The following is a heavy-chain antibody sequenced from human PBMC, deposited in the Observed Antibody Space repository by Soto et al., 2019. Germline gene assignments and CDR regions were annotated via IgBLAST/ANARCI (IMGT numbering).Heavy chain of an antibody. J-gene: IGHJ3*01. CDR3: AKKGLGPRATYCTTGDCHYAFDV. Sequence: EVQLLESGGGLVRPGGSLRLSCAASGFTFYNYAMNWVRQAPGKGLEWVSTISGGGDGTYYADSVKSRFTISRDNSRNTVYLQMISLRAEDTAVYYCAKKGLGPRATYCTTGDCHYAFDVWGQGTLVTVSS. CDR2: ISGGGDGT. CDR1: GFTFYNYA. D-gene: IGHD2-8*01. V-gene: IGHV3-23*01.